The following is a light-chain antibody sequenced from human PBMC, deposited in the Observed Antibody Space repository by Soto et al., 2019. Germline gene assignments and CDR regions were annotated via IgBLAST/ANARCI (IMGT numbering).Light chain of an antibody. V-gene: IGKV3-15*01. Sequence: VMTQSPATLSLSPGERATLSCWASETVATNLAWYQQKPGQAPRLLISGASTRAAGISDRFSGSGSGTEFTLTISSLRSEDSAIYYCQQSFEWPPMTVGQGTKVEI. CDR3: QQSFEWPPMT. J-gene: IGKJ1*01. CDR2: GAS. CDR1: ETVATN.